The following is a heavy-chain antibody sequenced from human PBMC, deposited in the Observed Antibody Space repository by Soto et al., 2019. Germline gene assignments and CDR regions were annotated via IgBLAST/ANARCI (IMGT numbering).Heavy chain of an antibody. V-gene: IGHV3-30*18. CDR2: ISYDGSNK. Sequence: QVQLVESGGGVVQPGRSLRLSCAASGFTFSSYGMHWVRQAPGKGLEWVAVISYDGSNKYYADSVKGRFTISRDNSKNTLYLQMNSLRAEDTAVYYCAKDRGGSWYGPDYYGMDVWGQGTTVTVSS. CDR3: AKDRGGSWYGPDYYGMDV. CDR1: GFTFSSYG. J-gene: IGHJ6*02. D-gene: IGHD6-13*01.